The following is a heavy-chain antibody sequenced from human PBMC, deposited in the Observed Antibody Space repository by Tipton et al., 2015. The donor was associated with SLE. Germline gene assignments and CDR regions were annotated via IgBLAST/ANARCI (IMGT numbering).Heavy chain of an antibody. D-gene: IGHD1-26*01. CDR2: ISTDGSST. CDR1: GISFRSYM. Sequence: GSLRLSCTASGISFRSYMMHWVRQAPGKGLVWVARISTDGSSTSYADSVKGRFTISRGNAKNTLYVQMNSLRAEDTAVYYCARDLVGPTGYGMDVWGQGTTVTVSS. V-gene: IGHV3-74*01. J-gene: IGHJ6*02. CDR3: ARDLVGPTGYGMDV.